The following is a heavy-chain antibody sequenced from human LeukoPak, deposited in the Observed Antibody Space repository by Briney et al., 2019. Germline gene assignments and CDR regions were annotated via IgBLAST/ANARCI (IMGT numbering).Heavy chain of an antibody. CDR2: ISSSSSTI. V-gene: IGHV3-48*01. CDR1: GFTFSSYS. Sequence: GGSLRLSCAASGFTFSSYSMNWVRQAPGKGLEWVSYISSSSSTIYYADSVKGRFTISRDNAKNSLYLQMNSLRAEDTAVYYCAKDGEGGANDYWGQGTLVTVSS. D-gene: IGHD3-16*01. CDR3: AKDGEGGANDY. J-gene: IGHJ4*02.